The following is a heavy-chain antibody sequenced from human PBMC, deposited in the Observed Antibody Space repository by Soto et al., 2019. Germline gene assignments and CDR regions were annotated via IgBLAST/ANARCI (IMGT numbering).Heavy chain of an antibody. Sequence: PSETLSLTCTVSGGSIISSSYYWGWIRQPPGKGLEWIGSIYYSGSTYYNPSLKSRVTISVDTSKNQFSLKLSSVTAADTAVYYCARRSPMYDSSGYYYETFDYWGQGTLVTVSS. D-gene: IGHD3-22*01. V-gene: IGHV4-39*01. CDR1: GGSIISSSYY. J-gene: IGHJ4*02. CDR3: ARRSPMYDSSGYYYETFDY. CDR2: IYYSGST.